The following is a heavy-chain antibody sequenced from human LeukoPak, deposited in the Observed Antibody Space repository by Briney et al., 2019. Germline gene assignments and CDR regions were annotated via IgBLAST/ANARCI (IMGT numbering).Heavy chain of an antibody. V-gene: IGHV3-7*01. Sequence: GGSLRLSCAASGFAFSDFWMSWVRQAPGRGLEGVANIRHDGNAKNYVPSVRGRFTISRDNAKNSLYLQMNSLTVEDTAMYYCATSHDSAGNDWGQGTLVTVSS. CDR2: IRHDGNAK. CDR1: GFAFSDFW. D-gene: IGHD2-15*01. J-gene: IGHJ4*02. CDR3: ATSHDSAGND.